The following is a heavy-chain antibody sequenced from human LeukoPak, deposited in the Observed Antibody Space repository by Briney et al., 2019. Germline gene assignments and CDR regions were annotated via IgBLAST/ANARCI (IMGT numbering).Heavy chain of an antibody. CDR3: ARVAGVVPAAMANWFDP. V-gene: IGHV1-69*13. Sequence: ASVTVSFKSSGGTFSSYAISWVRQAPGQGLEWMGGIIPIFGTANYAQKFQGRVTITADESTSTAYMELSSLRSEDTAVYYCARVAGVVPAAMANWFDPWGQGTLVTVSS. CDR2: IIPIFGTA. D-gene: IGHD2-2*01. CDR1: GGTFSSYA. J-gene: IGHJ5*02.